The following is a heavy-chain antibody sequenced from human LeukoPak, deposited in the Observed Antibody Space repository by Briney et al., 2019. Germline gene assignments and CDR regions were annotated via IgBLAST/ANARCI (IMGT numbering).Heavy chain of an antibody. V-gene: IGHV4-4*07. CDR3: ARGPRFGESLWHWFDP. D-gene: IGHD3-10*01. CDR2: IFASGTT. J-gene: IGHJ5*02. CDR1: GGSISTYS. Sequence: SKTLSLTCTVSGGSISTYSWNWIRQPAGEGLEWIGRIFASGTTKYNPSLKSRVTISEDTSKNQFSLKLRSVTAADTAVYYCARGPRFGESLWHWFDPWGQGTLVTVSS.